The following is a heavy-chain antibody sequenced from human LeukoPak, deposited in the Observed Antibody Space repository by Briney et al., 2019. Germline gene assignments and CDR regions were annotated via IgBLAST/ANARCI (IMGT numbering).Heavy chain of an antibody. CDR1: GGSFSGYY. Sequence: PSETLSLTFADYGGSFSGYYWSWIRQPPGKGLEWIGEINHSGSTNYNPSLKSRVTISVDTSKNQFSLKLSSVTAADTAVYYCARALEMATIGYWGQGTLVTVSS. CDR2: INHSGST. J-gene: IGHJ4*02. CDR3: ARALEMATIGY. V-gene: IGHV4-34*01. D-gene: IGHD5-24*01.